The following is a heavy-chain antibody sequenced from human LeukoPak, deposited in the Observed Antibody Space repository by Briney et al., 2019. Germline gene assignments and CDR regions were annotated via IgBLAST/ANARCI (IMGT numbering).Heavy chain of an antibody. CDR1: GGSISSYY. CDR2: IYYSGST. Sequence: SETLSLTCTVSGGSISSYYWSWIRQPPGKGLEWIGYIYYSGSTNYNPSLKSRVAISVDTSKNQFSLKLSSVTAADTAVYYCARSGYYYYGMDVWGQGTTVTVSS. J-gene: IGHJ6*02. V-gene: IGHV4-59*08. CDR3: ARSGYYYYGMDV.